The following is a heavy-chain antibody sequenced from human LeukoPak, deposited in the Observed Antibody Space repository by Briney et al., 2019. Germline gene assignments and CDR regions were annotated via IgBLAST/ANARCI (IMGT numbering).Heavy chain of an antibody. CDR3: ATTSRAYCSGGSCYPNYYYGMDV. D-gene: IGHD2-15*01. V-gene: IGHV1-69*13. J-gene: IGHJ6*02. Sequence: ASLKVSCKASGCTFSSYAITWVRQAPGQGLEWMGWIIPVFGTANYAQKFQGRVTITADESTSIAYMELSSLRSEDTAVYYCATTSRAYCSGGSCYPNYYYGMDVWGQGTTVTVSS. CDR2: IIPVFGTA. CDR1: GCTFSSYA.